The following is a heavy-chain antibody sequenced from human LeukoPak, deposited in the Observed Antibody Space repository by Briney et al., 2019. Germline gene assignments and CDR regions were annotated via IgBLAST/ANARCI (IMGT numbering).Heavy chain of an antibody. V-gene: IGHV1-69*05. Sequence: EASVKVSCQASGGTFSSYAISWVRQAPGQGLEWMRGVIPIFGTANYAQKFQGRVTITTDESTSTAYMELSSLRSEDTAVYYCARDRGYYDFWSGYLPQATPMDVWGKGTTVTVSS. CDR3: ARDRGYYDFWSGYLPQATPMDV. J-gene: IGHJ6*03. CDR1: GGTFSSYA. D-gene: IGHD3-3*01. CDR2: VIPIFGTA.